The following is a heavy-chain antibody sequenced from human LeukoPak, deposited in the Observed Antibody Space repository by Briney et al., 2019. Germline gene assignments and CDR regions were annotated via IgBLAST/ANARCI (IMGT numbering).Heavy chain of an antibody. Sequence: ASVKVSCKASGYTFTSYYMHWVRQAPGQGLEWMGIINPSGGSTSYAQKFQGRVTMTRDMSTSTVYMELSSLRSEDTAVYYCATEDTMVRGVPYWGQGTLVTVSS. V-gene: IGHV1-46*01. CDR2: INPSGGST. J-gene: IGHJ4*02. CDR1: GYTFTSYY. CDR3: ATEDTMVRGVPY. D-gene: IGHD3-10*01.